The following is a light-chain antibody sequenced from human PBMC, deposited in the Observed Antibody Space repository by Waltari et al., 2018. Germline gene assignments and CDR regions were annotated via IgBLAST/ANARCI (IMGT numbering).Light chain of an antibody. CDR1: SSNIGSTG. Sequence: QSVLTQSPSASGTPGQRVTIPCSGTSSNIGSTGAHWYQQLPGTAPKLHSYGHNQRPAGVPHRFSGSKSGTSASLDISGLQSEDEADYYCEAWDDSLNGVVFGGGTKLTVL. CDR2: GHN. CDR3: EAWDDSLNGVV. J-gene: IGLJ2*01. V-gene: IGLV1-44*01.